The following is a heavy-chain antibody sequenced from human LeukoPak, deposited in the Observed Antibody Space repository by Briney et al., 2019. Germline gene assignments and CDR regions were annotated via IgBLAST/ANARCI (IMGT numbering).Heavy chain of an antibody. D-gene: IGHD3-22*01. J-gene: IGHJ4*02. CDR3: ARVRDDSSGYYLYYFDY. V-gene: IGHV4-59*01. CDR2: IYYSGST. Sequence: PSETLSLTCTVSGGSISSYYWSWIRQPPGKGLEWIGYIYYSGSTNYNPSLKSRVTISVDTSKNQFSLKLSSVTAADTAVYYCARVRDDSSGYYLYYFDYWGQGTLVTVSS. CDR1: GGSISSYY.